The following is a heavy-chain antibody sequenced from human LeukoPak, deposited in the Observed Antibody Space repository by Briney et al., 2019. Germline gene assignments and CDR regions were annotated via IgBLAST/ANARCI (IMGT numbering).Heavy chain of an antibody. CDR2: IYHSGST. V-gene: IGHV4-30-2*01. CDR1: GGSISSGGYS. D-gene: IGHD4-17*01. J-gene: IGHJ4*02. CDR3: ARGDGDYVGQFDY. Sequence: SETLSLTCAVSGGSISSGGYSWSWIRQPPGKGLEWIGYIYHSGSTYYNPSLKSRVTISVDRSKNQFSLKLSSVTAADTAVYYCARGDGDYVGQFDYWGQGTLVTVSS.